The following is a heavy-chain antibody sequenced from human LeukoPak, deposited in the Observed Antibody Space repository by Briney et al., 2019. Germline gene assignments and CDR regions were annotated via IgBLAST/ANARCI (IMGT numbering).Heavy chain of an antibody. Sequence: SVKVSCKASGYTFTSYDINWVRQATGQGLEWMGWMNPNSGNTGYAQKFQGRVTITRNTSISTAYMELSSLRSEDTAVYYCARGVLQEAVERFLEWFTPRGSWFDPWGQGTLVTVSS. CDR1: GYTFTSYD. D-gene: IGHD3-3*01. V-gene: IGHV1-8*03. CDR3: ARGVLQEAVERFLEWFTPRGSWFDP. J-gene: IGHJ5*02. CDR2: MNPNSGNT.